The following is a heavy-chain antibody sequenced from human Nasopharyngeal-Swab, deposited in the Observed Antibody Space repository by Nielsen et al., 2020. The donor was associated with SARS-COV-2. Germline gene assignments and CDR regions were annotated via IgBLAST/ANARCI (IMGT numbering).Heavy chain of an antibody. CDR1: GYTFTSYY. CDR2: INPSGGST. CDR3: ARDPQKYSSSWYDY. J-gene: IGHJ4*02. V-gene: IGHV1-46*01. D-gene: IGHD6-13*01. Sequence: ASVKVSCKASGYTFTSYYMHWVRQAPGQGLEWMGIINPSGGSTNYAQKLQGRVTMTTDTSTSTAYMELRSLRSDDTAVYYCARDPQKYSSSWYDYWGQGTLVTVSS.